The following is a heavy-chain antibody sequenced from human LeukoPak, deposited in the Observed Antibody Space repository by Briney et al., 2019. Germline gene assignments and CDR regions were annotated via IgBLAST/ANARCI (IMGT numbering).Heavy chain of an antibody. CDR3: AKATQWLAFDY. CDR1: DGSISSYY. Sequence: SETLSLTCTVSDGSISSYYWSWIRQPPGKGLEWIGNIYYSGSTNYNPSLKRRVTISLDTSKNQLSLRLSSVTAADTAVYYCAKATQWLAFDYWGQGTLVTVSS. D-gene: IGHD6-19*01. CDR2: IYYSGST. J-gene: IGHJ4*02. V-gene: IGHV4-59*01.